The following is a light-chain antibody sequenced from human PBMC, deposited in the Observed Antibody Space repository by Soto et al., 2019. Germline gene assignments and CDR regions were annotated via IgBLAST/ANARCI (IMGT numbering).Light chain of an antibody. Sequence: QSVLTQPPSASGTPGQRVTISCSGSSSNIGSNTVNWYQQLPGTAPKLLIYSNNQRPSGVPDRFSGSKSGTSASLAISGLQSEDEADYCCAAWDDSLNGPHVFGTGTKVTVL. CDR2: SNN. CDR1: SSNIGSNT. J-gene: IGLJ1*01. V-gene: IGLV1-44*01. CDR3: AAWDDSLNGPHV.